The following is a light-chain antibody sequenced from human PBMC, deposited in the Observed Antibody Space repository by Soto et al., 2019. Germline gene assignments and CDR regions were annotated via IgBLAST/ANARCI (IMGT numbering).Light chain of an antibody. CDR3: ELYGSSPPYS. CDR1: QSGSSSY. J-gene: IGKJ2*03. V-gene: IGKV3-20*01. Sequence: ELVWTQSPGTLSFSPGERATLSCRASQSGSSSYLAWYQQNPGQAPRLLIYGASSRATGIPDRFSGSGSGTDFTLTISRLEPEEFAVYYCELYGSSPPYSFGQGTKLEIK. CDR2: GAS.